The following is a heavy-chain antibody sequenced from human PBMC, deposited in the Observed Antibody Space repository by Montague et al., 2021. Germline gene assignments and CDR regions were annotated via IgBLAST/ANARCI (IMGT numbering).Heavy chain of an antibody. D-gene: IGHD2-21*02. V-gene: IGHV3-30-3*01. J-gene: IGHJ3*02. CDR1: GFTFSNYS. CDR3: ARPVCSDDCYSAFDI. Sequence: SLRLSCAASGFTFSNYSMHWVRQSPGKGLEWVAAVSDDGSNEFYTDSVKGRFTISRDNSKNTLFLHMNSLRAEDTAIYSCARPVCSDDCYSAFDIWGHGTLVTVSS. CDR2: VSDDGSNE.